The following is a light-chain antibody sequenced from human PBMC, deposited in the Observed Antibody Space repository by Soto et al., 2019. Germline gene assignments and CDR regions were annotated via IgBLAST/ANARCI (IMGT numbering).Light chain of an antibody. CDR1: GTDVGQYNY. CDR2: HVS. J-gene: IGLJ1*01. CDR3: QSYDSTLSDRYV. V-gene: IGLV2-8*01. Sequence: QSVLAQPPSASGSPGQSVTISCTGAGTDVGQYNYVSWYQQHPGKAPKLLIHHVSRRPSGVPARFSGSKSGNTASLTVSGLQAEDEGDYYCQSYDSTLSDRYVFGTGTKVTVL.